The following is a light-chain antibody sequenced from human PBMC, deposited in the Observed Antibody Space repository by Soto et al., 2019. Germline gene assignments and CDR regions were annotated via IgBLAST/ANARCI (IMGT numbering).Light chain of an antibody. CDR1: QSVSSN. CDR3: QQNNDWPWT. Sequence: EIVMTQSPGTLSVSPGERATLSCRAGQSVSSNLAWYQQRPGQAPRLLIYGASTRATGIPARFSGSGSGTEFTLTISSLQSEDFAIYYCQQNNDWPWTSGQGTKLEI. CDR2: GAS. J-gene: IGKJ1*01. V-gene: IGKV3-15*01.